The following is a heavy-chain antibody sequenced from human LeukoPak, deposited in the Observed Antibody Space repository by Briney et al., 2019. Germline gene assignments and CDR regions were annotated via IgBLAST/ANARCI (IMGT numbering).Heavy chain of an antibody. J-gene: IGHJ4*02. D-gene: IGHD6-13*01. CDR3: ARAVSSSSTVDY. Sequence: PSETLSLTCAVYGESFSGYYWSWVRHPPGKGLEWIGEINHSGSINYNPSLKSRVTISVDTSKNQFSLKLSSVTAADTAVYYCARAVSSSSTVDYWGQGTLVTVSA. CDR1: GESFSGYY. V-gene: IGHV4-34*01. CDR2: INHSGSI.